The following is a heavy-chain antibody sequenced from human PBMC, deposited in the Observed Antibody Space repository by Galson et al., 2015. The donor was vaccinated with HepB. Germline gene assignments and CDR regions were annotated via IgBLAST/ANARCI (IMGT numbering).Heavy chain of an antibody. V-gene: IGHV3-53*04. CDR1: GFTVSSNY. CDR2: IYSGGST. Sequence: SLRLSCAASGFTVSSNYMSWVRQAPGKGLEWVSVIYSGGSTYYADSVKGRFTISRHNSKNTLYLQMNSLRAEDTAVYYCARDGRGQWLPKERNLYYYYYGMDVWGQGTTVTVSS. CDR3: ARDGRGQWLPKERNLYYYYYGMDV. J-gene: IGHJ6*02. D-gene: IGHD6-19*01.